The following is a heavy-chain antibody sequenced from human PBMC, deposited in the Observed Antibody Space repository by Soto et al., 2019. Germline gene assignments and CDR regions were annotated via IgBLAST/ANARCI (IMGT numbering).Heavy chain of an antibody. Sequence: QVQLQESGPGLVKPSETLSLTCTVSGASMSNYYGSWIRQTPGKGLEYIGYMYYSGTANYSPSLKSRVTMSVDTSNNQFSLKLTSVTAADTAIYYCARSGQSFGGATWGQGILVTVSS. CDR3: ARSGQSFGGAT. V-gene: IGHV4-59*01. D-gene: IGHD3-16*01. CDR2: MYYSGTA. J-gene: IGHJ5*02. CDR1: GASMSNYY.